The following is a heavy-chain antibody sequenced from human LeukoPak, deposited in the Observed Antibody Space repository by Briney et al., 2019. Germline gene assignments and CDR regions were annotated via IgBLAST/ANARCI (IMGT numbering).Heavy chain of an antibody. CDR3: ARHRQAAVNWFDP. Sequence: PSETLSLTCTVSGGSISSSSYYWGWIRQPPGKGLEWIGSIYYSGSTYYNPSLKSRVTISVDTSKNQFSLKLSSVTAAGTAVYYCARHRQAAVNWFDPWGQGTLVTVSS. J-gene: IGHJ5*02. CDR2: IYYSGST. CDR1: GGSISSSSYY. V-gene: IGHV4-39*01. D-gene: IGHD6-13*01.